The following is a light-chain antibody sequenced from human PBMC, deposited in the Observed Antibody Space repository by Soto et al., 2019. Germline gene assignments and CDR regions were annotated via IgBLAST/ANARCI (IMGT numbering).Light chain of an antibody. J-gene: IGKJ2*01. CDR2: AAS. CDR1: QTINIY. CDR3: QQGFITPVT. Sequence: DIQMTQSPSSLSASVGDRVTITCRASQTINIYLNWYQQKPGQDPKLLIYAASTLQSGVPSAFSGSRSGTNFTLSITSLQPEDFATYYCQQGFITPVTFGQGTALEIK. V-gene: IGKV1-39*01.